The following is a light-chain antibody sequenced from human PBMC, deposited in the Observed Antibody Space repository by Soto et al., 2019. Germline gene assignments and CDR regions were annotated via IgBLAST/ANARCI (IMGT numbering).Light chain of an antibody. CDR3: QQYGSSPQT. Sequence: IMLTQSPSTLSLSTGERATLFCRASQSVSSSYLAWYQQKPGQAPRLLIYDASSRATGIPDRFSGGGSGTAFTLTISRLESEDFAVYYCQQYGSSPQTFGQGPK. J-gene: IGKJ1*01. V-gene: IGKV3-20*01. CDR2: DAS. CDR1: QSVSSSY.